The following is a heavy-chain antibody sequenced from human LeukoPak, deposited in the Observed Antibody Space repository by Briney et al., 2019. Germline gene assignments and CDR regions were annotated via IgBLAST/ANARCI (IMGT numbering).Heavy chain of an antibody. CDR3: AKAGATVTTKTEFDY. V-gene: IGHV3-30*18. CDR1: GFTLSSHG. CDR2: ISYDGGKK. Sequence: PGKSLRLSCVVSGFTLSSHGMHWVRQAPGKGLEWVAVISYDGGKKSYADSVKGRFTISRDNAKNSLYLQMNSLRAEDTALYYCAKAGATVTTKTEFDYWGQGTLVTVSS. D-gene: IGHD4-11*01. J-gene: IGHJ4*02.